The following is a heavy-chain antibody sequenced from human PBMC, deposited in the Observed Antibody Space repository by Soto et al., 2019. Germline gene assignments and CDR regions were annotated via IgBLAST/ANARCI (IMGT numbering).Heavy chain of an antibody. CDR1: GGSVSSGSYY. CDR2: IYYSGST. V-gene: IGHV4-61*01. J-gene: IGHJ5*02. Sequence: PSETLSLTCTVSGGSVSSGSYYWSWIRQPPGKGLEWIGFIYYSGSTNYNPSLKSRVTISVDTSKNQFSLKLSSVTAADTAVYYCARGGIAVAGRVWFDPWGQGTLVTVS. D-gene: IGHD6-19*01. CDR3: ARGGIAVAGRVWFDP.